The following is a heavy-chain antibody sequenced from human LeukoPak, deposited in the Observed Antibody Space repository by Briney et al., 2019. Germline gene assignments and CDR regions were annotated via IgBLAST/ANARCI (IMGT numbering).Heavy chain of an antibody. J-gene: IGHJ5*02. CDR2: IYTSGST. Sequence: KSSETLSLTCTVSGGSISSYYWSWIRQPAGKGLEWIGRIYTSGSTNYNPSLKSRVTMSVDTSKNQFSLKLSSVTAADTAVYYCARDLDPTVTTFRDNWFDPWGQGTLVTVSS. CDR3: ARDLDPTVTTFRDNWFDP. CDR1: GGSISSYY. V-gene: IGHV4-4*07. D-gene: IGHD4-11*01.